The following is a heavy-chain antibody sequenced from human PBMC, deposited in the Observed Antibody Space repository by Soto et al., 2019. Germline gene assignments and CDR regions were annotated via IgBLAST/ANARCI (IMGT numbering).Heavy chain of an antibody. D-gene: IGHD6-13*01. Sequence: PSETLSLTCTVSGGSISSYYWSWIRQPPGKGLEWIGYIYYSGSTNYNPSLKSRVTISVDTSKNQFSLKLSSVTAADTAVYYCARGGIAAAVTGLDYWGQGTLVTVSS. V-gene: IGHV4-59*01. CDR2: IYYSGST. CDR1: GGSISSYY. CDR3: ARGGIAAAVTGLDY. J-gene: IGHJ4*02.